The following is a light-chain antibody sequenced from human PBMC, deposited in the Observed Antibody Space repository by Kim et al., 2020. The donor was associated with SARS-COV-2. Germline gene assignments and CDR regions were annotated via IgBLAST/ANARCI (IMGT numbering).Light chain of an antibody. Sequence: GMKRTISCSGSTSNIGSNHAKWYQQLPGAAPKLLLYDSDKRPSGIPDRFSASKSGTSATLGITGLQTGDEAHYYCGAWDSSLSGVVFGGGTQLTVL. J-gene: IGLJ2*01. CDR1: TSNIGSNH. CDR3: GAWDSSLSGVV. CDR2: DSD. V-gene: IGLV1-51*01.